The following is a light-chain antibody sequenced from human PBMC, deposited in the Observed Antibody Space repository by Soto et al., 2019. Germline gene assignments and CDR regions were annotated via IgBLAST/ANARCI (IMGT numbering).Light chain of an antibody. J-gene: IGLJ2*01. V-gene: IGLV2-14*01. CDR1: TNDIASYNY. CDR2: EVT. Sequence: QSVLTQPASVSGSPGQSITVSCTGTTNDIASYNYVSWYQHHPGKAPTLIIFEVTYRPSGVSNRFSGSKSDNTASLTISGLQTEDEALYYCSSYTSNGTVIFGGGTQLTVL. CDR3: SSYTSNGTVI.